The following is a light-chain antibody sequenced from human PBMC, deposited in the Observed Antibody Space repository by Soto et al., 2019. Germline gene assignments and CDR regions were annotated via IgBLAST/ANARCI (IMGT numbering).Light chain of an antibody. J-gene: IGLJ2*01. CDR2: LSSDGSH. CDR1: SGHSSYA. V-gene: IGLV4-69*01. Sequence: QTVVTQSPSASASLGASVKLTCTLSSGHSSYAIAWHQQQPEKGPRYLMKLSSDGSHSKGDGIPDRFSGSSSGAERYLTISSLRSEDEDGYYCQTWDTGARVVFGGGTKVTVL. CDR3: QTWDTGARVV.